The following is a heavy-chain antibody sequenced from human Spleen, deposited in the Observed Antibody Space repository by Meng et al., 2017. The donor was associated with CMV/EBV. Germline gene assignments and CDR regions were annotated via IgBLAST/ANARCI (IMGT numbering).Heavy chain of an antibody. V-gene: IGHV1-8*01. J-gene: IGHJ4*02. Sequence: ASVKVSCKASGYTFANYDMNWVRQATGQGLEWMGWMNPNSGNTGYAQKFQGRVTMTRNTSISTAYMELSALRSEDTAVYYCARSITMIVVAPFDYWGQGTLVTVSS. CDR2: MNPNSGNT. CDR3: ARSITMIVVAPFDY. D-gene: IGHD3-22*01. CDR1: GYTFANYD.